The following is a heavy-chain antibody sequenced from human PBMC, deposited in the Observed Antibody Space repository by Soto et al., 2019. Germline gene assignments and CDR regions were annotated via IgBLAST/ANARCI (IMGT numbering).Heavy chain of an antibody. V-gene: IGHV4-4*02. CDR2: IRHRGST. CDR3: ARAGLGDGSDY. J-gene: IGHJ4*02. Sequence: PSETLSLTCAVSGGSISTSAWWTWVRQSPTKGLEWIGEIRHRGSTNKNPSLSSRVTMSVDMSENYFSLSLASVTAADTAVYYCARAGLGDGSDYWGQGTLVTVSS. D-gene: IGHD1-26*01. CDR1: GGSISTSAW.